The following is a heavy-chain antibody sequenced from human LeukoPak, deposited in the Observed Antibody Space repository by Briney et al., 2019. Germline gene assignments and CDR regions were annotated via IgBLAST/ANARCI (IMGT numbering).Heavy chain of an antibody. D-gene: IGHD3-22*01. CDR2: IKSKTDGGTT. V-gene: IGHV3-15*01. CDR1: GFSLSSYA. CDR3: TTAITLYYYDSSGYPIDY. J-gene: IGHJ4*02. Sequence: PGGSLRLSCAASGFSLSSYAMHWVRQAPGKGLEWVGRIKSKTDGGTTDYAAPVKGRFTISRDDSKNTLYLQMNSLKTEDTAVYCCTTAITLYYYDSSGYPIDYWGQGTLVTVSS.